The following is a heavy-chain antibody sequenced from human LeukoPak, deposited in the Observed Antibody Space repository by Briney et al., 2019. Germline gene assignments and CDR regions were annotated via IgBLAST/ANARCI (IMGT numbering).Heavy chain of an antibody. J-gene: IGHJ4*02. D-gene: IGHD6-13*01. Sequence: RASVKVSCKASGYTFTSYGISWVRQAPGQGLEWMGWISAYNGNTNYAQKLQGRVTMTTDTSTSTAYMELRSLRSDDTAVYYCARVSSSWYKVGYFDYWGQGTLVTVSS. CDR2: ISAYNGNT. CDR1: GYTFTSYG. CDR3: ARVSSSWYKVGYFDY. V-gene: IGHV1-18*01.